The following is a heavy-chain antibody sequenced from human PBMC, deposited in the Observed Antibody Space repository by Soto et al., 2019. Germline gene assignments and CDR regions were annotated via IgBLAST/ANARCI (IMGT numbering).Heavy chain of an antibody. CDR1: GFTFGSYP. CDR3: ASPTYYYDSSGPPAY. D-gene: IGHD3-22*01. CDR2: ISGSGGST. Sequence: GGSLRRSCAASGFTFGSYPVSWVRQAPGKGLEWVSGISGSGGSTYYADSVKGRITVSRDNAKNSLYLQMNSLRAEDTAVYYCASPTYYYDSSGPPAYWGQGTLVTVSS. V-gene: IGHV3-23*01. J-gene: IGHJ4*02.